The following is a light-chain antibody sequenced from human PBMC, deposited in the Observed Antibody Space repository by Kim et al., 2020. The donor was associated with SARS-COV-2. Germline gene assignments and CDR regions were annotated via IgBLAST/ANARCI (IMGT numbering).Light chain of an antibody. J-gene: IGLJ1*01. CDR1: KLGDKY. V-gene: IGLV3-1*01. Sequence: VSPGQTASITCSGDKLGDKYACWYQQKPGQSPVLVIYEDRKRPTVIPERFSGSNSGNTATLTISGTQAMDEADYYCQAWDSTTYVFGTGTKVTVL. CDR3: QAWDSTTYV. CDR2: EDR.